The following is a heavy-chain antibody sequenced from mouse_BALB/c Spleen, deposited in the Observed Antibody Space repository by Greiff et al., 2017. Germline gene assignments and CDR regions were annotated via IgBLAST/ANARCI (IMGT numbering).Heavy chain of an antibody. CDR2: ISSGSSTI. J-gene: IGHJ3*01. D-gene: IGHD2-3*01. V-gene: IGHV5-17*02. Sequence: EVKLQESGGGLVQPGGSRKLSCAASGFTFSSFGMHWVRQAPEKGLEWVAYISSGSSTIYYADTVKGRFTISRDNPKNTLFLQMTSLRSEDTAMYYCARSGDGPLFAYWGQGTLVTVSA. CDR1: GFTFSSFG. CDR3: ARSGDGPLFAY.